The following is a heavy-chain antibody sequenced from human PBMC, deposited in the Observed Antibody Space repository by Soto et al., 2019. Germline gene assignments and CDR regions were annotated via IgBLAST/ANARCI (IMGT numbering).Heavy chain of an antibody. Sequence: PEETLSLTCTVSGASINTYYWAWIRQPPGKGLEWIGYIHNSGTTDYNPSLKSRVTMSVDTSKSQFSLKLSSVTAADTAVYYCARDYGAGSYGIDYWGQGTLVTVSS. CDR1: GASINTYY. D-gene: IGHD3-10*01. J-gene: IGHJ4*02. CDR3: ARDYGAGSYGIDY. CDR2: IHNSGTT. V-gene: IGHV4-59*01.